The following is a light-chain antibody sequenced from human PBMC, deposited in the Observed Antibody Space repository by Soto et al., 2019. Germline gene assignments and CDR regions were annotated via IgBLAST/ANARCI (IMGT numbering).Light chain of an antibody. J-gene: IGLJ1*01. V-gene: IGLV2-23*01. CDR2: EAF. CDR3: CSYAGSTTLYV. CDR1: SSDVGSYNL. Sequence: QSLLTQPSSLSGSPGQSITISCTGTSSDVGSYNLVSWYQQHPGTAPKLMIYEAFKRPSGVSNRFSGSKSGDTASLTISGLQAEDEADYYCCSYAGSTTLYVFGTGTKVTVL.